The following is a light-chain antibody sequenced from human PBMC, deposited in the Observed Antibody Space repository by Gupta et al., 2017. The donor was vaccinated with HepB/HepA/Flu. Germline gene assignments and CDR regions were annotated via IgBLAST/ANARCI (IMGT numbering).Light chain of an antibody. V-gene: IGLV2-14*01. CDR1: RGDVGGYNY. J-gene: IGLJ2*01. CDR3: SSYTSSDTPV. CDR2: DVS. Sequence: SGPTQPCLGSGVPGPSITISCTGIRGDVGGYNYVSWYQQHPRKAPKLIIYDVSSRPSGVSNRFSGSKSGNTASLTISGLQAEDEADYFCSSYTSSDTPVFGGGTKLTVL.